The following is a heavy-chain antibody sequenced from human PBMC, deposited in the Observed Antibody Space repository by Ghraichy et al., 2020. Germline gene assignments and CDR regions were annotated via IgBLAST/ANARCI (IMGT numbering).Heavy chain of an antibody. V-gene: IGHV4-38-2*02. CDR1: GYSISSGYY. CDR2: IHHSGST. D-gene: IGHD3-10*01. CDR3: AREIDGSGSYYYYYYYGMDV. J-gene: IGHJ6*02. Sequence: SETLSLTCTVSGYSISSGYYWGWIRQPPGKGLEWIGSIHHSGSTYYNPSLKGRVTISADTSKNQFSLKLRSVTAADTAVYYCAREIDGSGSYYYYYYYGMDVWGQGTTVTVSS.